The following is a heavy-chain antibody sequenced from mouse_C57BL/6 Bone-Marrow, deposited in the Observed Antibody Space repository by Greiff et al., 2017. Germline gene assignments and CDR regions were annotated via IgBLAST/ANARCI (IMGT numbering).Heavy chain of an antibody. V-gene: IGHV1-22*01. CDR3: APNYYGSSYWYFDV. CDR2: INPNNGGT. D-gene: IGHD1-1*01. Sequence: VQLQQSGPELVKPGASVKMSCKASGYTFTDYNMHWVKQSHGKSLEWIGYINPNNGGTSYNQKFKGKATLTVNKSSSTAYMELRSLTSEDSAVYYCAPNYYGSSYWYFDVWGTGTTVTVSS. J-gene: IGHJ1*03. CDR1: GYTFTDYN.